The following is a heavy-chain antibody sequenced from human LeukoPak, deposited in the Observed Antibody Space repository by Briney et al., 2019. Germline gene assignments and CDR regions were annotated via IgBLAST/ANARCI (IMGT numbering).Heavy chain of an antibody. CDR2: IYYSGST. CDR3: ARGLRSGAYYYYMDV. J-gene: IGHJ6*03. Sequence: SETLSLTCTVSGGSISSSSYYWGWIRQPPGKGLEWIGYIYYSGSTNYNPSLKSRVTISVDTSKNQFSLKLSSVTAADTAVYYCARGLRSGAYYYYMDVWGKGTTVTISS. D-gene: IGHD2-15*01. V-gene: IGHV4-61*05. CDR1: GGSISSSSYY.